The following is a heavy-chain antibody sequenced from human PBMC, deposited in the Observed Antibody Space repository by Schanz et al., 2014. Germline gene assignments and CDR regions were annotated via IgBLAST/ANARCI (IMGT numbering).Heavy chain of an antibody. D-gene: IGHD2-2*01. J-gene: IGHJ5*02. V-gene: IGHV1-18*01. Sequence: VQLEQSGAEVKKPGSSVKVSCKASGGTFSSFGINWVRQAPGQGLEWMGWINPNSGDTNYAQKFQGWVTMTTDTSPGTAYMELRSLRSDDTAVYYCARDRRRYCSTASCLHDNWFDPWGQGTLVIVSS. CDR1: GGTFSSFG. CDR3: ARDRRRYCSTASCLHDNWFDP. CDR2: INPNSGDT.